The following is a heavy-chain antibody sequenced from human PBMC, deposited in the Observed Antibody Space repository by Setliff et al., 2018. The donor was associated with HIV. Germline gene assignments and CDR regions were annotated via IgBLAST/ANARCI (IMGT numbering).Heavy chain of an antibody. CDR3: AKEEDSYSVRITVLGVGGDVFDI. V-gene: IGHV3-23*01. J-gene: IGHJ3*02. D-gene: IGHD3-3*01. CDR1: VFTFSSYA. Sequence: LRLSCAASVFTFSSYAMSWVRQAPGKGLEWVSTISGSGGSTYYADSVKGRFTVSRDNSKNTLYLQMNSLRAEDTAVYYCAKEEDSYSVRITVLGVGGDVFDIRGQGTMVTVSS. CDR2: ISGSGGST.